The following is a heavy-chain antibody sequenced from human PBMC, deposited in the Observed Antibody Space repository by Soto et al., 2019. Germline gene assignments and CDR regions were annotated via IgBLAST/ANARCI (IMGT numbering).Heavy chain of an antibody. V-gene: IGHV1-18*01. CDR1: GYSFTRYG. CDR2: ISAYNGNK. Sequence: ASVTGSCTASGYSFTRYGISWVRQAPGQGLEWMGWISAYNGNKKYAQKLQGRVTMTTDTSTSTAYMELRSLRSDDTAVYYCARDLGQQLVDYWGQGTLVTVSS. CDR3: ARDLGQQLVDY. J-gene: IGHJ4*02. D-gene: IGHD6-13*01.